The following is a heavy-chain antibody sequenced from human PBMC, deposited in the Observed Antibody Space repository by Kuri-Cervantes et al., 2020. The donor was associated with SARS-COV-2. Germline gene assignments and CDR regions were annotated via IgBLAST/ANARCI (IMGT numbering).Heavy chain of an antibody. J-gene: IGHJ4*02. CDR1: GGSISSSTYY. CDR2: IYYIGST. V-gene: IGHV4-39*01. D-gene: IGHD2-2*01. CDR3: ARQRYFSVVEPAAIGFDC. Sequence: SETLSLTGTVSGGSISSSTYYWGWIRQPPGKGLEWIGSIYYIGSTYYNPSLKGRVTIAVDTSKNQFSLKLSSVTAADTAVSYCARQRYFSVVEPAAIGFDCWGQGTLVTVSS.